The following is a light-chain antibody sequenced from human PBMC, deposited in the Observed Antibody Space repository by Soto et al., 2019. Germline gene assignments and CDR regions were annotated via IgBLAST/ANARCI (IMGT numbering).Light chain of an antibody. CDR1: QSISSY. CDR3: QQSYSTPRT. J-gene: IGKJ1*01. V-gene: IGKV1-39*01. CDR2: AAS. Sequence: DIQMTKSPSSLSASVGDRVTITCQASQSISSYLNWYQQKPGKAPKLLIYAASSLQSGVPSRFSGSGSGTDFTLTISSLQPEDFATYYCQQSYSTPRTFGQGTKV.